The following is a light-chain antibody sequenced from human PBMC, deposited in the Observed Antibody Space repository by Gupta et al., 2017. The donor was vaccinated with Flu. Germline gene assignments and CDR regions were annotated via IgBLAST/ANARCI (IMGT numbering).Light chain of an antibody. Sequence: RGHSDVNIWLTWSQKRPGQAPRRLIYKGSNCDPGVPERFSGRGSGTAFTRNISSMKTADVGLYYCRQCTWYPQTFGEGTKLEI. CDR1: RGHSDVNIW. J-gene: IGKJ2*01. V-gene: IGKV2-30*02. CDR3: RQCTWYPQT. CDR2: KGS.